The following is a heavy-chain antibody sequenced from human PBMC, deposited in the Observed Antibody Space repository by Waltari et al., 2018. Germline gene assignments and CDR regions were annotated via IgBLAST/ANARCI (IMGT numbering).Heavy chain of an antibody. J-gene: IGHJ4*02. V-gene: IGHV3-23*01. CDR3: AKASWADYGGNPTDY. CDR2: ISGSGGST. Sequence: EVQLLESGGGLVQPGGSLRLSCAASGFTFSSYAMSWVRQAPGKGLEWVSAISGSGGSTYYADSVKGRFTISRDKSKNTLYLQMNSLRAEDTAVYYCAKASWADYGGNPTDYWGQGTLVTVSS. CDR1: GFTFSSYA. D-gene: IGHD4-17*01.